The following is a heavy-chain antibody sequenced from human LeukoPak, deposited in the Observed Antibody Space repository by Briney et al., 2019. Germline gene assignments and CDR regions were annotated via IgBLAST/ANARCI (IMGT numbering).Heavy chain of an antibody. CDR3: ARVLLLWFGELSSTSNWFDP. V-gene: IGHV4-34*01. D-gene: IGHD3-10*01. CDR2: INHSGST. Sequence: SETLSLTCAVYGGSFSGYYWSWIRQPPGKGLEWIGEINHSGSTNYNPSLKSRVTISVDTSKNQFSLKLSSVTAADTAVYYCARVLLLWFGELSSTSNWFDPWGQGTLVTVSS. CDR1: GGSFSGYY. J-gene: IGHJ5*02.